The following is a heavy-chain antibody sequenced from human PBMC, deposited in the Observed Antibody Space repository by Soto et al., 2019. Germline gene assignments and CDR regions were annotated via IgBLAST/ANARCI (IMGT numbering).Heavy chain of an antibody. CDR3: EKGTRDFWSGYYSDFEY. CDR2: ISGSGGSK. V-gene: IGHV3-23*01. Sequence: PGGALRLSFAASGFTFSIYAMSWVLQAPGKGLEWVSAISGSGGSKYYEESVKGRLKIYRENSKKTLYLQMNRMRAEDTDVYYCEKGTRDFWSGYYSDFEYWGQGTLVTVYS. D-gene: IGHD3-3*01. J-gene: IGHJ4*02. CDR1: GFTFSIYA.